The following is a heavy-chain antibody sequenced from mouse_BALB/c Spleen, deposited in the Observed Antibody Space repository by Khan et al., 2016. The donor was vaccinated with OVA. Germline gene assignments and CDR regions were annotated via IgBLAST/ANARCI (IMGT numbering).Heavy chain of an antibody. CDR3: ARRNYFGYTFAY. CDR1: GYTFTDYY. CDR2: IYPGSGDT. V-gene: IGHV1-77*01. J-gene: IGHJ3*01. D-gene: IGHD1-2*01. Sequence: VQLQQSGAELARPGASVKLSCKASGYTFTDYYINWVKQRTGQGLEWIGEIYPGSGDTYYNEQFKGKATLNAGTSSSTVYMQLSILTAEASAVYFCARRNYFGYTFAYWGQGTLVTVSA.